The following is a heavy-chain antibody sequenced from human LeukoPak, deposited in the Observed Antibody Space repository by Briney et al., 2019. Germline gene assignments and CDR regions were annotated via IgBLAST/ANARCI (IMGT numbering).Heavy chain of an antibody. D-gene: IGHD3-22*01. CDR3: ARHRTYYYDSSGYSGWFDP. J-gene: IGHJ5*02. CDR1: GGSISSYY. CDR2: IYTSGST. V-gene: IGHV4-4*07. Sequence: SETLSLTCTVSGGSISSYYWSWIRQPAGKGLEWIGRIYTSGSTNYNPSLKSRVTMSVDTSKNQFSLKLGSVTAADTAVYYCARHRTYYYDSSGYSGWFDPWGQGTLVTVSS.